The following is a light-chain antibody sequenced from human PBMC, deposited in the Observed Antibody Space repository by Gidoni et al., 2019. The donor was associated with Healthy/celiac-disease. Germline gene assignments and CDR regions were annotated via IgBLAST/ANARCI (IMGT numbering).Light chain of an antibody. CDR3: QQYDNLPFT. CDR2: DAS. CDR1: QAISNY. J-gene: IGKJ5*01. Sequence: DIKLTHSPSSLSASVGDRVTITCQASQAISNYLNWYQQKAGKAPKLLIYDASNLETGVPSRFSGSGSGTDFTFTISSLQHEDIATYYCQQYDNLPFTFGQGTRLEIK. V-gene: IGKV1-33*01.